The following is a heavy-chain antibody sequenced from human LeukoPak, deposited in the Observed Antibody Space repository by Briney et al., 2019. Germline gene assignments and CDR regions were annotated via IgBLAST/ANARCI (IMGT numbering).Heavy chain of an antibody. CDR1: GGSISSGGYY. D-gene: IGHD3-22*01. Sequence: SQTLSLTCTVSGGSISSGGYYWSWIRQHPGKGLEWIGYIYYSGSTYYNPSLKSRVTISVDTSKNQFSLKLSSVTAADTAVYYCARSLGWDDSSGYYSFDYWGQGTLVTVSS. CDR2: IYYSGST. V-gene: IGHV4-31*03. CDR3: ARSLGWDDSSGYYSFDY. J-gene: IGHJ4*02.